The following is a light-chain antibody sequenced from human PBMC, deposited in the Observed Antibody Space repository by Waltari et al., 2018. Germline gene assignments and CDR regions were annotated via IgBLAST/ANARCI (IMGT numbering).Light chain of an antibody. J-gene: IGLJ2*01. V-gene: IGLV1-40*01. CDR2: GTS. CDR3: QAYDRSLNGHVV. Sequence: QSVLTQPPSVSGAPGQTVTISCTGSSSNIGSTYDVHWYQQLPGTAPKLLIYGTSNRPAGVPDRFSGSKSGTSASLAITGLQAEDEADYYCQAYDRSLNGHVVFGGGTKVTVL. CDR1: SSNIGSTYD.